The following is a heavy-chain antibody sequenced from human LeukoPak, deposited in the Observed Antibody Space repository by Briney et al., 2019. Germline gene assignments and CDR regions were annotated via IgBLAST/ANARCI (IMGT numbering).Heavy chain of an antibody. CDR2: INPSGGST. CDR1: GYTFTSYY. J-gene: IGHJ4*02. D-gene: IGHD6-19*01. V-gene: IGHV1-46*01. CDR3: ARMSRAVAGLLY. Sequence: ASVKVSCKASGYTFTSYYMHWVRQAPGQGLEWMGIINPSGGSTSYAQKFQGRVTMTRDTSISTAYMELSRLRSDDTAVYYCARMSRAVAGLLYWGQGTLVTVSS.